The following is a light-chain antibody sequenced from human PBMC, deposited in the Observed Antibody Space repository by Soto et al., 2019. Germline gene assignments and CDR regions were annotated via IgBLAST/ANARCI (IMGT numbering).Light chain of an antibody. CDR2: EAS. Sequence: DIQMTQSPSSLSVSVGDRVTITCRASQTISYYLNWYQQKPGKPPKLLISEASSLQSGVPSRSSGSGSGTDFSLTINSLQPEDLAIYHCQQSDSIPITFGQGTRLEMK. CDR3: QQSDSIPIT. V-gene: IGKV1-39*01. J-gene: IGKJ5*01. CDR1: QTISYY.